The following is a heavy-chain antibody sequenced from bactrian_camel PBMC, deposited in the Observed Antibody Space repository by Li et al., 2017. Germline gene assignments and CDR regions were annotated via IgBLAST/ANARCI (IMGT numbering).Heavy chain of an antibody. CDR2: ISTGGASL. Sequence: DVQLVESGGGSVQAGGSLNLSCATSGYSSLCMGWFRQTPGNEREGVATISTGGASLSYADSVKGRFTISRDNAKNTLYLEMNGLEPDDTAMYYCAATRAGRSYWGTLPTGPADYDFWGQGTQVTVS. CDR1: GYSSLC. J-gene: IGHJ4*01. CDR3: AATRAGRSYWGTLPTGPADYDF. D-gene: IGHD1*01. V-gene: IGHV3S31*01.